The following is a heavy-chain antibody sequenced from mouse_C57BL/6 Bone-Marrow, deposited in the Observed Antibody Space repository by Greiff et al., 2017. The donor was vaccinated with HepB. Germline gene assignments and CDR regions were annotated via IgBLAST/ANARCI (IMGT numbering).Heavy chain of an antibody. CDR1: GYTFTSYW. V-gene: IGHV1-53*01. CDR2: INPSNGGT. D-gene: IGHD1-1*01. J-gene: IGHJ1*03. CDR3: ARCSSCSYWYFDV. Sequence: QVQLQQPGTELVKPGASVKLSCKASGYTFTSYWMHWVKQRPGQGLEWIGNINPSNGGTNYNEKFKSKATLPVDKSSSTAYMQLSSLTSEDSAVYYCARCSSCSYWYFDVWGTGTTVTVSS.